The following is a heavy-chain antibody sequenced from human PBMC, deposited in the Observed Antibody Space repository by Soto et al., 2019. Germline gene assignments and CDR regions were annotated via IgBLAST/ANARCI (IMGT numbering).Heavy chain of an antibody. V-gene: IGHV1-2*02. Sequence: ASVKVSCKASGCTFTGYYMHWVRQAPGQGLEWMGWINPNSGGTNYAQKFQGRVTMTRNTSISTAYMELSSLRSEDTAVYYCASEGSSGWYGDAFDIWGQGTMVTVSS. CDR1: GCTFTGYY. J-gene: IGHJ3*02. CDR3: ASEGSSGWYGDAFDI. D-gene: IGHD6-19*01. CDR2: INPNSGGT.